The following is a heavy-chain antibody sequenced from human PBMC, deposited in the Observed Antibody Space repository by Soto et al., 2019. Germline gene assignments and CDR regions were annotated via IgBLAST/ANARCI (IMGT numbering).Heavy chain of an antibody. Sequence: PSETLSLTWRVSGGSMNGYYWSWIRPPPGQGLEWLGFIYFSGSTRYNPSLMSRLTISLDRSKRQFSMSLSSVTAADTAVYYCARSVATPGTNIDFWGQGILVTVSS. CDR1: GGSMNGYY. CDR3: ARSVATPGTNIDF. J-gene: IGHJ4*02. D-gene: IGHD6-13*01. CDR2: IYFSGST. V-gene: IGHV4-4*09.